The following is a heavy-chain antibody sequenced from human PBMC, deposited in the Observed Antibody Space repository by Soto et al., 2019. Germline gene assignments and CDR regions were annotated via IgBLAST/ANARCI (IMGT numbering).Heavy chain of an antibody. CDR3: AKGAYAVVAASYFDY. V-gene: IGHV3-30*18. Sequence: QVQLVESGGGVVQPGRSLRLSCAASGFTFSSYGIHWVRQAPGKGLEWVAVISYDGSNKYYADSVKGRFTISRDNSKNTLYLQMNSLRAEDTAVYYWAKGAYAVVAASYFDYWGQGTLVTVSS. D-gene: IGHD2-15*01. J-gene: IGHJ4*02. CDR1: GFTFSSYG. CDR2: ISYDGSNK.